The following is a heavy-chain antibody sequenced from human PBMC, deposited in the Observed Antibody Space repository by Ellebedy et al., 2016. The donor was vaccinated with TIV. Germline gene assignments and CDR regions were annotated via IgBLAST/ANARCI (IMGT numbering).Heavy chain of an antibody. CDR1: GFTVNSYF. CDR2: IYKDGGT. J-gene: IGHJ5*02. V-gene: IGHV3-66*01. Sequence: GESLKISCAASGFTVNSYFMTWVRQAPGKGLEWVSVIYKDGGTNYTDSVLGRFTISRDNSENTLHLQMDSLRVEDTAVYYCARDPGGGGNYGDNWFDPWGQGTLVTVSS. CDR3: ARDPGGGGNYGDNWFDP. D-gene: IGHD3-22*01.